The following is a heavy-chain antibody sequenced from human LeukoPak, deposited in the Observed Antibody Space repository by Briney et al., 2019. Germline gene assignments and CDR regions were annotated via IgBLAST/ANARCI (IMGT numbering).Heavy chain of an antibody. CDR2: IYTSGST. CDR1: GGSISSGSYY. CDR3: ARGLWFGDENPPYFDY. Sequence: EPSETLSLTCTVSGGSISSGSYYWSWIRQPAGKGLEWIGRIYTSGSTNYNPSLKSRFTISVDTSRNQFSLKLSSVTSADTAVYYCARGLWFGDENPPYFDYWGQGILVTASS. V-gene: IGHV4-61*02. J-gene: IGHJ4*02. D-gene: IGHD3-10*01.